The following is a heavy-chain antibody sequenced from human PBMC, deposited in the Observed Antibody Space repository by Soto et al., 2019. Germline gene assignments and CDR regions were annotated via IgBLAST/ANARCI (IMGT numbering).Heavy chain of an antibody. J-gene: IGHJ4*02. D-gene: IGHD3-22*01. V-gene: IGHV3-30-3*01. CDR3: ARSRSSGYSAADY. CDR1: RFTFSSYA. CDR2: ISYDGSNI. Sequence: QVQLVESGGGVVQPGRSLRLSCAASRFTFSSYAMHWVRQAPGKGLEWVAVISYDGSNIHYADSVKGRFTISRDNSKNTLFLQMNSLSAEDTAVYYCARSRSSGYSAADYWGQGTLVTVSS.